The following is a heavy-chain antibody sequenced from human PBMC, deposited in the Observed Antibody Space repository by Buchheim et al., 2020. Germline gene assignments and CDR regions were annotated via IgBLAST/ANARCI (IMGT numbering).Heavy chain of an antibody. CDR3: AGDDYQRY. CDR1: GFTFSTSW. CDR2: IWSST. Sequence: EVQLVESGGGLVQPGGSLRLSCTASGFTFSTSWMHWVRHAPEKGLVWVSRIWSSTNYAYSVEGRFTISRDNAKNTLYLQMNSLRAEDTAVYYCAGDDYQRYWGQGTL. J-gene: IGHJ4*02. D-gene: IGHD4-11*01. V-gene: IGHV3-74*01.